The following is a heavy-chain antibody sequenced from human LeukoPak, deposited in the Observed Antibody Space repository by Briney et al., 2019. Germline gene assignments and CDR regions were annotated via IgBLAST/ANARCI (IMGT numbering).Heavy chain of an antibody. Sequence: SDTLSLTCAVSAYSISSPNWWGWIRQPPGKGLEYIGYIYYTGSIYYNPSLKSRVTMSVDTSKNHFSLKLSSVTAVDTAVYYCANSVRAGYSSGWYYWGQGTLVTVSS. V-gene: IGHV4-28*05. CDR2: IYYTGSI. CDR3: ANSVRAGYSSGWYY. CDR1: AYSISSPNW. J-gene: IGHJ4*02. D-gene: IGHD6-19*01.